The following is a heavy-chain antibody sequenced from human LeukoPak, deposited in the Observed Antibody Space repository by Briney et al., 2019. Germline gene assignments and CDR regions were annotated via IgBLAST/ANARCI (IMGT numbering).Heavy chain of an antibody. V-gene: IGHV4-61*01. CDR1: GGSVSSGSYD. Sequence: PSQTRSPTCTVSGGSVSSGSYDWGWIRQPPGKGLEWSGLIYYSGSTNYNPSLKSRVTMSVDTSKNQFSLKLSSVTAADTAVYYCARADCSGGSCYAFDIWGQGTMVTVSS. D-gene: IGHD2-15*01. CDR3: ARADCSGGSCYAFDI. J-gene: IGHJ3*02. CDR2: IYYSGST.